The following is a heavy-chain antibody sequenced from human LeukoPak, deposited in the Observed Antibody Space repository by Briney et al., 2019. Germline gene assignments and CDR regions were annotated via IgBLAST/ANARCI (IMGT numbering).Heavy chain of an antibody. CDR1: GDSFSSSSHY. Sequence: SETLSLTCTVSGDSFSSSSHYWGWLRQPPGRGLEWIGSIRISGNTYYSPSLKSRVTISVDTSRNQFSLKLSPVTAADTAVYYCARNRSLVTASPEAFDYWGQGTLVTVSS. V-gene: IGHV4-39*01. CDR3: ARNRSLVTASPEAFDY. CDR2: IRISGNT. D-gene: IGHD2-21*02. J-gene: IGHJ4*02.